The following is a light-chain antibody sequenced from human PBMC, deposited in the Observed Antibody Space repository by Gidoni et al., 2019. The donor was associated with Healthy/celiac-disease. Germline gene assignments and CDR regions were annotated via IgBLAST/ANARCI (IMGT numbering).Light chain of an antibody. J-gene: IGKJ1*01. CDR1: QSISSY. CDR3: QQNYSTPWT. CDR2: AAS. Sequence: IQITHSPSSLPASLADRVTTTCRASQSISSYLNWYQQKPGKAPKLLIYAASSLQSGVPSRFSGSGSGTDFTLTISSLQPEDFATYYCQQNYSTPWTFGQGTKVEIK. V-gene: IGKV1-39*01.